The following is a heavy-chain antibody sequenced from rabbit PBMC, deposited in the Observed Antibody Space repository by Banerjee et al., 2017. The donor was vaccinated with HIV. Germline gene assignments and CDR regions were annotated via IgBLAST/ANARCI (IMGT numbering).Heavy chain of an antibody. V-gene: IGHV1S40*01. J-gene: IGHJ6*01. CDR2: IYTGSGYT. D-gene: IGHD1-1*01. CDR3: ARSSAFKFYGMDL. CDR1: GFDFSSNA. Sequence: QSLEESGGDLVKPEGSLTLTCTASGFDFSSNAMCWVRQAPGKGLEWIGCIYTGSGYTYYGSWAKGRFTISKSSSTAVTLQMTSLTAADAATYFCARSSAFKFYGMDLWGPGTLVTVS.